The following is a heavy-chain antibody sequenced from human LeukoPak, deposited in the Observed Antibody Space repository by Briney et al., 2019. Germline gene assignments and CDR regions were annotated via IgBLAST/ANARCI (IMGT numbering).Heavy chain of an antibody. V-gene: IGHV4-34*01. D-gene: IGHD1/OR15-1a*01. Sequence: ASETLSLTCAVYGGSFSGYYWSWIRQPPGKGLEWIGEINHSGSTNYNPSLESRVTISVDTSKNQFSLKLSSVTAADTAVYYCARGCEEMNRNTRAEFDYWGQGTLVTVSS. CDR1: GGSFSGYY. CDR3: ARGCEEMNRNTRAEFDY. J-gene: IGHJ4*02. CDR2: INHSGST.